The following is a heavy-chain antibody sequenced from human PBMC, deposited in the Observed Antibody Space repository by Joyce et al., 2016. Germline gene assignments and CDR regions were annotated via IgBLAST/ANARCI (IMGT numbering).Heavy chain of an antibody. Sequence: EVQLVESGGGLVRPGGSLRLSCAASGFTFNNAWMYWVRQAPGKGLDLLCRIKSKAEGGTTDDAAPVKGRFIILRDDSKNTLYLQMNSLKTEDTAVYFCATADFWSGYSIDYYYSGLDVWGQGTTVSVFS. CDR3: ATADFWSGYSIDYYYSGLDV. CDR2: IKSKAEGGTT. V-gene: IGHV3-15*01. J-gene: IGHJ6*02. D-gene: IGHD3-3*01. CDR1: GFTFNNAW.